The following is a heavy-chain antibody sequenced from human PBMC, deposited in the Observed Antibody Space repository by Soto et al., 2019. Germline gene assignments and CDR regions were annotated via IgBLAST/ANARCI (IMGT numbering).Heavy chain of an antibody. Sequence: EVQLVESGGGLVKPGGSLRLSCAASGFTFSSYSMNWVRQAPGKGLAWVSSISSSSSYIYYADSVKGRFTIYRDNAKNSLYLQMNSLRAEDTAVYYCARQGYCSGGSCYGPYGMDVWGQGTTVTVSS. J-gene: IGHJ6*02. CDR2: ISSSSSYI. V-gene: IGHV3-21*01. CDR3: ARQGYCSGGSCYGPYGMDV. D-gene: IGHD2-15*01. CDR1: GFTFSSYS.